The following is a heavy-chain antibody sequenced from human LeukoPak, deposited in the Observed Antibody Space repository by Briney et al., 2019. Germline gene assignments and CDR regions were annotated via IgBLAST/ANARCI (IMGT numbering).Heavy chain of an antibody. CDR2: IRYDGSNK. CDR3: ARRPSPFDSSGYYHLVD. V-gene: IGHV3-30*02. D-gene: IGHD3-22*01. J-gene: IGHJ4*02. CDR1: GFTFSSYG. Sequence: GGSLRLSCAASGFTFSSYGMHWVRQAPGKGLEWVAFIRYDGSNKYYADSVKGRFTISRDNSKNTLYLQMNSLRAEDTAVYYCARRPSPFDSSGYYHLVDWGQGTLVTVSS.